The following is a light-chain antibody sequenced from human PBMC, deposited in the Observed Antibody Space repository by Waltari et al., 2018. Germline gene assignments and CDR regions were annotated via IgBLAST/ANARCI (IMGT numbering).Light chain of an antibody. J-gene: IGKJ1*01. CDR2: WAS. Sequence: DIVMTQSPDSLAVSLGERATINCKSSQNVLYSSNNKNYLAWYQQKPGQPPKLLIYWASSRESGVPDRFSGSGSGTDFTLTISSLQAEDVAVYYCHQYYSTPLTLGQGTKVEIK. CDR1: QNVLYSSNNKNY. CDR3: HQYYSTPLT. V-gene: IGKV4-1*01.